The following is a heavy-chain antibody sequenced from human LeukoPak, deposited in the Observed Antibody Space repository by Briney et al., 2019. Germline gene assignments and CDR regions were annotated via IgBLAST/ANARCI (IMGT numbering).Heavy chain of an antibody. CDR2: IYTGGST. Sequence: SETLSLTCTVSGGSISSGSYYWSWIRQPAGKGLEWIGRIYTGGSTNYNPSLKSRVTISVDTSKNQFSLKLSSVTAADTAVYYCARETVTTEGYFDYWGQGTLVTVSS. D-gene: IGHD4-17*01. CDR3: ARETVTTEGYFDY. V-gene: IGHV4-61*02. CDR1: GGSISSGSYY. J-gene: IGHJ4*02.